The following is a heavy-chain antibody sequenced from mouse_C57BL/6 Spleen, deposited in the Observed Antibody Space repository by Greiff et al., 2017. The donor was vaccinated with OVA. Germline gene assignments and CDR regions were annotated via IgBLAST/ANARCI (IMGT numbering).Heavy chain of an antibody. Sequence: VQLQQSGPELVKPGASVKISCKASGYTFTDYYMNWVKQSHGKSLEWIGDINPNNGGTSYNQKFKGKATLTVDKSSSTAYLELRSLTSEDAAIYYWARVTAQVPWFAYWGKGTLVTVSA. CDR1: GYTFTDYY. CDR3: ARVTAQVPWFAY. V-gene: IGHV1-26*01. CDR2: INPNNGGT. D-gene: IGHD3-2*02. J-gene: IGHJ3*01.